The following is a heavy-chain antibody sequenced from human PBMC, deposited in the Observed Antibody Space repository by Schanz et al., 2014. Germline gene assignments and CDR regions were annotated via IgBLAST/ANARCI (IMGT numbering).Heavy chain of an antibody. CDR2: ITTGGNT. Sequence: VQLVDSGGGLVKPGGSLRLSCAASGFTFTNYAMTWVRQAPGKGLEWVSSITTGGNTYYRDSVKGRFIVSRDNSKNTLYLEMNRLRVDDTAVYYCSKDKQGSRSDDSWGQGTLVTVSS. J-gene: IGHJ5*01. CDR1: GFTFTNYA. V-gene: IGHV3-23*04. CDR3: SKDKQGSRSDDS. D-gene: IGHD2-15*01.